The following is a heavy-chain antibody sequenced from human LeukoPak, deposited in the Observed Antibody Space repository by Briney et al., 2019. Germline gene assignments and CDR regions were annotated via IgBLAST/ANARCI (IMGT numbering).Heavy chain of an antibody. CDR2: ISSSSSYI. CDR3: AREDMKGYSGYDFDY. V-gene: IGHV3-21*01. CDR1: GFTFSSYS. D-gene: IGHD5-12*01. Sequence: GGSLRLSCAASGFTFSSYSMNWVRQAPGKGLEWVSSISSSSSYIYYADSVKGRFTISRDNAKNSLYLQMNSLRAEDTAVYYCAREDMKGYSGYDFDYWGQGTLVTVSS. J-gene: IGHJ4*02.